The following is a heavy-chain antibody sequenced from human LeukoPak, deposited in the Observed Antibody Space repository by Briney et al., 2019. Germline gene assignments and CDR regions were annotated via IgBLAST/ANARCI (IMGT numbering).Heavy chain of an antibody. Sequence: PGGSLRLSCAASGFTFSSYAMSWVRQAPGKGLEWVSAISGSGGSTYYADSVKGRFTISRDDSKNTLYLQMNSLRAEDTAVYYCAKGVWYSGYAADYWGQGTLVTVSS. V-gene: IGHV3-23*01. CDR3: AKGVWYSGYAADY. D-gene: IGHD5-12*01. J-gene: IGHJ4*02. CDR1: GFTFSSYA. CDR2: ISGSGGST.